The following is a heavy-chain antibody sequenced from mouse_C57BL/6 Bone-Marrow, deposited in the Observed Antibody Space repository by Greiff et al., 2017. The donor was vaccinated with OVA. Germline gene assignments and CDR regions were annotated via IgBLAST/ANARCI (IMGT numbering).Heavy chain of an antibody. Sequence: VQLKESGPELVKPGASVKIPCKASGYTFTDYNMDWVKQSHGKSLEWIGDINPNNGGTIYNQKFKGKATLTVDKSSSTAYMELRSLTSEDTAVYYCARRIIYYDYDGYCDVWGTGTTVTVSS. D-gene: IGHD2-4*01. CDR2: INPNNGGT. J-gene: IGHJ1*03. V-gene: IGHV1-18*01. CDR1: GYTFTDYN. CDR3: ARRIIYYDYDGYCDV.